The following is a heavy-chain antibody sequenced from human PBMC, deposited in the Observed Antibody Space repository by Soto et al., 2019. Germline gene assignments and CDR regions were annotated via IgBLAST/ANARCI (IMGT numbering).Heavy chain of an antibody. CDR1: GFTFSSYS. D-gene: IGHD5-18*01. Sequence: EVQLVESGGGLVQPGGSLRLSCAASGFTFSSYSMNWVRQAPGKGLEWVSYISSSSSTIYYADSVKGRFTISRDNAKNSLYLEMNSLRDENTAVYYCARESGYSYSPIDYGGQGTLVTVSS. CDR3: ARESGYSYSPIDY. V-gene: IGHV3-48*02. J-gene: IGHJ4*02. CDR2: ISSSSSTI.